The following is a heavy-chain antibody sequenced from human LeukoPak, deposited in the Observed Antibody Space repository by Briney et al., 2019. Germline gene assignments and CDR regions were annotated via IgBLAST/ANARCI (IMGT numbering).Heavy chain of an antibody. D-gene: IGHD1-20*01. CDR3: ARRSRITGTTSGYFDY. CDR1: GYTFTGYY. J-gene: IGHJ4*02. V-gene: IGHV1-2*06. CDR2: INPNSGGT. Sequence: ASVKVSCKASGYTFTGYYMHWVRQAPGQGLEWMGRINPNSGGTNYAQKFQGRVTMTRDTSISTAYMELSRLRSDDTAVYYCARRSRITGTTSGYFDYWGQGTLVTVSS.